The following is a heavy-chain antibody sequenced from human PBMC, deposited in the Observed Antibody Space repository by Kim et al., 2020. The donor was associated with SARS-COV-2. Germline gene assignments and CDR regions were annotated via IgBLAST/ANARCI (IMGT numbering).Heavy chain of an antibody. J-gene: IGHJ4*02. Sequence: GGSLRLSCAASGFSFSALWMHWVRQAPGKGLEWVSRIRGDGSLTDYAPSVRGRFTISRDNARNTVYLEMNTLRPDDTAVYYCAKDIHILVDYWGQGTLVTVSP. CDR3: AKDIHILVDY. D-gene: IGHD5-12*01. CDR1: GFSFSALW. CDR2: IRGDGSLT. V-gene: IGHV3-74*01.